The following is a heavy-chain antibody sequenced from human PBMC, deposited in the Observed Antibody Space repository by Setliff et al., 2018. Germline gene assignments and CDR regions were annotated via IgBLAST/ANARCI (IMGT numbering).Heavy chain of an antibody. Sequence: GGSLRLSCAASGFTFSIYSMNWFRQAPGKGLEWVSYISSGSISTTHYADSVRGRFTVSRDNVKNTLYLEMNNLRAEDSAVYYCARRGTTAFDFWGLGTLVTSPQ. D-gene: IGHD4-4*01. CDR1: GFTFSIYS. V-gene: IGHV3-48*01. J-gene: IGHJ4*02. CDR2: ISSGSISTT. CDR3: ARRGTTAFDF.